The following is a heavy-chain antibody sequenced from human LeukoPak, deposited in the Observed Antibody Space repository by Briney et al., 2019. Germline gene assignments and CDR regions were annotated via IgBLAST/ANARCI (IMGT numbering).Heavy chain of an antibody. V-gene: IGHV4-59*01. CDR2: IYYSGST. Sequence: SETLSLTCTVSGDSIGSYYWSWIRQPPGRGLEWIGYIYYSGSTNYNPSLKSRVTISIDTSKNQFSLKLSSVTAADTAVYYCARRDCSSASCSFDYWGQGTLVTVSS. J-gene: IGHJ4*02. CDR3: ARRDCSSASCSFDY. CDR1: GDSIGSYY. D-gene: IGHD2-2*01.